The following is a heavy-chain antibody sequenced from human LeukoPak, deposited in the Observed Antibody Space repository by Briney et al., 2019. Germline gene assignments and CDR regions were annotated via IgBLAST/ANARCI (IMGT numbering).Heavy chain of an antibody. D-gene: IGHD6-19*01. CDR2: INPNSGGT. J-gene: IGHJ5*02. CDR3: AKGRVVAGSRSLTYHWLDP. Sequence: ASVKVSCKASGYTFTGYYMHWVRQAPGQGLEWMGWINPNSGGTNYAQKFQGRVTMTRDTSISTAYMGLSRLGSDDTAVYYCAKGRVVAGSRSLTYHWLDPWGQGTLVTVST. V-gene: IGHV1-2*02. CDR1: GYTFTGYY.